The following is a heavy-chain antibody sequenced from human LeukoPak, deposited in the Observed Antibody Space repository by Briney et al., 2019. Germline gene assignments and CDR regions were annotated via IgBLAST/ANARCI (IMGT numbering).Heavy chain of an antibody. CDR1: GYTFSTYW. Sequence: GGSLRLSCAASGYTFSTYWMHWVRQAPGKGLVWVSRINSDGSTTSYADSVKGRFTISRDNAKNTLYLHMNSLRAEDTAVYYCARGGDYDPYYFDYWGQGTLVTVSS. V-gene: IGHV3-74*01. CDR3: ARGGDYDPYYFDY. J-gene: IGHJ4*02. CDR2: INSDGSTT. D-gene: IGHD4-17*01.